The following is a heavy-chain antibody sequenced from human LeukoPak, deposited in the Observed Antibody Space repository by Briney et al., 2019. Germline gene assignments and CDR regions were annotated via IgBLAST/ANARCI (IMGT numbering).Heavy chain of an antibody. CDR3: APLRGGVDY. J-gene: IGHJ4*02. CDR1: VSEDN. V-gene: IGHV3-11*01. CDR2: ISLSGRTT. Sequence: GGSLRLSCVGSVSEDNVSWIRQAPGKGLEWVSYISLSGRTTAYADSMKGRFVVSRDSAKNSVFLQMNSLRAEDTALYYCAPLRGGVDYWGQGTLVTVSS. D-gene: IGHD3-16*01.